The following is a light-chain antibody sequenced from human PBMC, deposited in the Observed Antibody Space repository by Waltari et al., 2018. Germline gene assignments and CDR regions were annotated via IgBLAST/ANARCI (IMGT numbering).Light chain of an antibody. CDR2: DAS. CDR1: QSVSSY. J-gene: IGKJ2*01. V-gene: IGKV3-11*01. Sequence: EIVLTQSPATLSLSPGERATLSCRASQSVSSYLAWYQQKPGQAPWLLIYDASNRATGIPARFSGSGSGTDFTLTISSLEPEDFAVYYCQQRSNYTFGQGTKLEIK. CDR3: QQRSNYT.